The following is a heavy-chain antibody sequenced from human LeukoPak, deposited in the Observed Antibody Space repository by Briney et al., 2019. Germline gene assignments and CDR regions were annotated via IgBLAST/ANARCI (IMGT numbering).Heavy chain of an antibody. D-gene: IGHD3-10*01. CDR2: ISSSSSYI. J-gene: IGHJ5*02. V-gene: IGHV3-21*01. CDR3: ARNAVGYYGSGSYPNWFDP. CDR1: GFTFSSYS. Sequence: GGSLRLSCAASGFTFSSYSMNWVRQAPGKGLEWVSSISSSSSYIYYADSMKGRFTISRDNAKNSLYLQMNSLRADDTAVYYCARNAVGYYGSGSYPNWFDPWGQGTLVTVSS.